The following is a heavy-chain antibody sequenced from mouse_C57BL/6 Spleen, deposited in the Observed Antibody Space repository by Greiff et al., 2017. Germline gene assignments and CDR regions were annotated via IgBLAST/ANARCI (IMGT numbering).Heavy chain of an antibody. D-gene: IGHD1-1*01. Sequence: QVQLKQPGAELVRPGSSVKLSCKASGYTFTSYWMHWVKQRPIQGLEWIGNIDPSDSDTHYNQKFKDKATLTGDKSSSTAYMQLISLTSDDSAVYYYARAYGSSYVSYYAMDYWGKGTSVTVSS. CDR1: GYTFTSYW. CDR2: IDPSDSDT. V-gene: IGHV1-52*01. CDR3: ARAYGSSYVSYYAMDY. J-gene: IGHJ4*01.